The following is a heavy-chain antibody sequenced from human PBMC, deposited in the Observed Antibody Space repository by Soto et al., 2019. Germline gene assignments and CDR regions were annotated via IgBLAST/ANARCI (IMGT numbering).Heavy chain of an antibody. CDR1: GFTVSSNY. Sequence: EVQLVESGGGLVQPGGSLRLSCAASGFTVSSNYMSWVRQAPGKGLEWVSVIYSGGSTYYADSVKGRFTISRDNSKNTLYHQMNSLRAEDTAVYYCARDQTVERPDAFDIWGQGTMVTVSS. CDR2: IYSGGST. D-gene: IGHD1-1*01. J-gene: IGHJ3*02. V-gene: IGHV3-66*01. CDR3: ARDQTVERPDAFDI.